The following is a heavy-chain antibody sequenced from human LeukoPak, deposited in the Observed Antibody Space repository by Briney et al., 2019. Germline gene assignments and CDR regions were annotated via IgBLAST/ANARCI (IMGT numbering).Heavy chain of an antibody. CDR3: ARLYCSSTSCHAPTYNWFDP. CDR2: IYPGDSDT. D-gene: IGHD2-2*01. V-gene: IGHV5-51*01. J-gene: IGHJ5*02. CDR1: GYIFTSYW. Sequence: GESLQISCKGSGYIFTSYWIGGVRQVPGKGLEWMGIIYPGDSDTRYSPSFQGQVTISADKSISTAYLQWSSLKASDTAMYYCARLYCSSTSCHAPTYNWFDPWGQGTLVTVSS.